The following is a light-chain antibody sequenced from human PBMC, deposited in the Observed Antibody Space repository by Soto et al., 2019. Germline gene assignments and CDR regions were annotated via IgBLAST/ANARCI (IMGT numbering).Light chain of an antibody. CDR3: SSFTSSSLYV. CDR2: EVS. Sequence: QSALTQPASVSGSPGQSITISCTGTSSDVGRYNYVSWYQQHPGKAPKLMTYEVSNRPSGVSDRFSGSKSGNTASLTISGLQAEDEADYFCSSFTSSSLYVFGTGTKLTVL. CDR1: SSDVGRYNY. V-gene: IGLV2-14*01. J-gene: IGLJ1*01.